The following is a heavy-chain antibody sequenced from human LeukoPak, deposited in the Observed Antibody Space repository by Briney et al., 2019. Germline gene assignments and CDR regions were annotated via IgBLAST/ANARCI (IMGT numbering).Heavy chain of an antibody. CDR3: TRAPSEIGGYYPEYFRH. D-gene: IGHD3-22*01. J-gene: IGHJ1*01. Sequence: GGSLRLSCAASGFTFSSYWMHWVRQAPGKGLVWVSRIKSDGSTNYADSVKGRFTISRDNAKNTVSLQMNSLRAEDTGVYYCTRAPSEIGGYYPEYFRHWGQGTLVTVSS. CDR1: GFTFSSYW. CDR2: IKSDGST. V-gene: IGHV3-74*01.